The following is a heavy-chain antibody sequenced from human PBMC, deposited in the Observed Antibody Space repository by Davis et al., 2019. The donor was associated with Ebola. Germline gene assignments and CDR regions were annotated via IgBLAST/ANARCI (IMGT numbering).Heavy chain of an antibody. CDR1: GFTFSSYS. CDR2: IKQDGSEK. D-gene: IGHD2-2*02. J-gene: IGHJ6*02. Sequence: GGSLGLSCAASGFTFSSYSMNWVRQAPGKGLEWVANIKQDGSEKYYVDSVKGRFTISRDNAKNSLYLQMNSLRAEDTAVYYCAKDPDIVVVPAAINYYYYGMDVWGQGTTVTVSS. V-gene: IGHV3-7*03. CDR3: AKDPDIVVVPAAINYYYYGMDV.